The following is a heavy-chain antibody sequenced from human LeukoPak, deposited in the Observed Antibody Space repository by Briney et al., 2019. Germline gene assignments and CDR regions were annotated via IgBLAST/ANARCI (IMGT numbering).Heavy chain of an antibody. J-gene: IGHJ4*02. CDR1: GFTFSSYW. D-gene: IGHD3-3*01. Sequence: GGSLRLSCAASGFTFSSYWMSWVRQAPGKGLEWVANIKQDGSEKYYVDSVKGRFTISRDNAKNSLYLQMNSLRAEDTAVYYCARVFGVVISYYFDYWGQGTLVTVSS. V-gene: IGHV3-7*01. CDR3: ARVFGVVISYYFDY. CDR2: IKQDGSEK.